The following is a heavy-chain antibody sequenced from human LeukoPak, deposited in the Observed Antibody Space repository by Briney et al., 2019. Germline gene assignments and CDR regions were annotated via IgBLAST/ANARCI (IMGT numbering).Heavy chain of an antibody. V-gene: IGHV3-21*01. J-gene: IGHJ4*02. Sequence: GGSLRLSCAASGFTFSSYSMNWVRQAPGKGLEWVSSISSSSNYIYYADSLKGQFTISRDNAKNSLYLQMNSLRAEDTAVYYCARETYCTSTTCPIGDHFDYWGQGTLVTVSS. CDR1: GFTFSSYS. CDR2: ISSSSNYI. CDR3: ARETYCTSTTCPIGDHFDY. D-gene: IGHD2-2*01.